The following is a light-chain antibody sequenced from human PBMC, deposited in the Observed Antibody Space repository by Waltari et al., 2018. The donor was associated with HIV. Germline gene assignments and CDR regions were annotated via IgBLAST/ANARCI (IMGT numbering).Light chain of an antibody. CDR1: SLDTRT. J-gene: IGLJ3*02. CDR3: QVWEDTHDHGV. V-gene: IGLV3-21*01. Sequence: SYLLTQPPSVSVAPGETASLTCGGPSLDTRTVHRYQQGPGQAPGVVMLDDSARPSGIPERISGSNSGNTATRTISGVEAGDEADYYCQVWEDTHDHGVFGGGTKLTVL. CDR2: DDS.